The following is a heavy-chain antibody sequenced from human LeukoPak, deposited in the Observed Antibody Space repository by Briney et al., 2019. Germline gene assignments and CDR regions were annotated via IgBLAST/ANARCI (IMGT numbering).Heavy chain of an antibody. CDR1: GYTFTSYG. CDR2: ISAYNGNT. J-gene: IGHJ4*02. CDR3: ARERDFRFYFDY. Sequence: ASVKVSCKASGYTFTSYGISWVRQAPGQGLEWMGWISAYNGNTNYAQKLQGRVTMTTDTSTSTAYMELKSLRSDDKAVYYCARERDFRFYFDYWGQGTLVTVSS. D-gene: IGHD3/OR15-3a*01. V-gene: IGHV1-18*01.